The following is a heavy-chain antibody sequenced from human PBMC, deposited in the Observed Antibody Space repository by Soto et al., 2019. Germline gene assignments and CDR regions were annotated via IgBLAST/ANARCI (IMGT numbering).Heavy chain of an antibody. Sequence: PGGSLRLSCSASGFTFSSYWMHWVRQAPGKGLVWVSRINNDGSNTNYADSVRGRFTTSRDTAKNTLYLQMNSLRAEDTAVYYCARGRGYCTNAVCRNHYFDYWGQGTPVTVSS. J-gene: IGHJ4*02. CDR3: ARGRGYCTNAVCRNHYFDY. CDR1: GFTFSSYW. V-gene: IGHV3-74*01. D-gene: IGHD2-8*01. CDR2: INNDGSNT.